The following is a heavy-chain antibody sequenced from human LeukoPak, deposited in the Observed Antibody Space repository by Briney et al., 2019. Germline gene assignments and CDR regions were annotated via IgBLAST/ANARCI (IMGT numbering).Heavy chain of an antibody. D-gene: IGHD6-6*01. Sequence: PGGSLRLSCAASGLTVSSNYMSWVRQAPGKGLEWVSLIYSGGSTYYADSVKGRFTISRDNSKNALYLQMNSLRAEDTAVYYCARDRAARLSEPSDYWGQGTLVTVSS. CDR3: ARDRAARLSEPSDY. V-gene: IGHV3-53*01. J-gene: IGHJ4*02. CDR1: GLTVSSNY. CDR2: IYSGGST.